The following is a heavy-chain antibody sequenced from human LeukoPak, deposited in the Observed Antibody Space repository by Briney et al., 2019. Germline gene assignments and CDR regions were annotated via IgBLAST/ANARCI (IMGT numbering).Heavy chain of an antibody. J-gene: IGHJ3*02. CDR1: GFTFSSYS. V-gene: IGHV3-21*01. D-gene: IGHD4-17*01. CDR2: ISSSSSYI. Sequence: GGSLRLSCAASGFTFSSYSMNWVRQAPGKGLEWVSSISSSSSYIYYADSVKGRFTISRDNANNSLYLQMNSLRAEDTAVYYCARGTTVTTSDAFDIWGQGTMVTVSS. CDR3: ARGTTVTTSDAFDI.